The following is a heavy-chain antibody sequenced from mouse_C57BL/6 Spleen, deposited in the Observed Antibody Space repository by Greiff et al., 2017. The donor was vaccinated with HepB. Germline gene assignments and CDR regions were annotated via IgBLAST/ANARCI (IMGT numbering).Heavy chain of an antibody. Sequence: QVQLKQPGAELVKPGASVKLSCKASGYTFTSYWMQWVKQRPGQGLEWIGEIDPSDSYTTSNQKFTGKATFTVATSSSTAYMQLSSLTSEDSAVYYCARRIYYGSGGYYFDYGGQGTTLTVSS. J-gene: IGHJ2*01. CDR1: GYTFTSYW. V-gene: IGHV1-50*01. CDR2: IDPSDSYT. D-gene: IGHD1-1*01. CDR3: ARRIYYGSGGYYFDY.